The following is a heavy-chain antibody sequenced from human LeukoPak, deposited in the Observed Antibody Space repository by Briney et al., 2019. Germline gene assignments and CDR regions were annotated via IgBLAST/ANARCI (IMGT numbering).Heavy chain of an antibody. CDR2: ISGSGGST. J-gene: IGHJ6*02. CDR1: GFTFSSYA. Sequence: PGGSLRLSCAASGFTFSSYAMSWVRQAPGKGLEWVSAISGSGGSTHYADSVKGRFTISRDNSKNTLYLQMNSLRAEDTAVYYCAKGSTVAVPHYYYYGMDVWGQGTTVTVSS. CDR3: AKGSTVAVPHYYYYGMDV. V-gene: IGHV3-23*01. D-gene: IGHD1-1*01.